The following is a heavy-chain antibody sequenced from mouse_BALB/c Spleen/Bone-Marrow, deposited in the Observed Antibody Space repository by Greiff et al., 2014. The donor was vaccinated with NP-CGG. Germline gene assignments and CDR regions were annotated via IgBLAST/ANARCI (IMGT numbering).Heavy chain of an antibody. J-gene: IGHJ4*01. CDR1: GYTFTDYN. V-gene: IGHV1-18*01. CDR3: ARGTGYALDY. CDR2: IHPNYDST. D-gene: IGHD4-1*01. Sequence: VHVKQSGAELVKPGASVKISCKASGYTFTDYNLDWVKQSHGKSLEWIGDIHPNYDSTTYNQKFKGKATLTVDKSSSTAYMELRSLTSEDTALYYCARGTGYALDYWGQGTSVTVSS.